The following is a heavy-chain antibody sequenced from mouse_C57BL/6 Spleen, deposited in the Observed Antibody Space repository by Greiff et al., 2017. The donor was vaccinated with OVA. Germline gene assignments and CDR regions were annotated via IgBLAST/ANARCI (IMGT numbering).Heavy chain of an antibody. Sequence: VQLQQSGAELVRPGASVKLSCTASGFNIKDDYMHWVKQRPEQGLEWIGWIDPENGDTEYASKFQGKATIKADTSSNTAYLQLSSLTSEDTAVYYCTAGTGYFDVWGTGTTVTVSS. D-gene: IGHD4-1*01. CDR3: TAGTGYFDV. J-gene: IGHJ1*03. V-gene: IGHV14-4*01. CDR1: GFNIKDDY. CDR2: IDPENGDT.